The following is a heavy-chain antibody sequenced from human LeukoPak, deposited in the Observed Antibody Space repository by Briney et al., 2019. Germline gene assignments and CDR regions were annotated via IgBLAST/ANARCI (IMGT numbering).Heavy chain of an antibody. V-gene: IGHV4-39*01. CDR3: ARVGMEFDFFFDY. CDR1: GGSISSSSYY. Sequence: SETLSLTCTVSGGSISSSSYYWGWIRQPPGKGLEWIGSIYYSGSTYYNPSLKSRVTISVDTSKNQFSLKLSSVTAADTAVYYCARVGMEFDFFFDYWGQGALVTVSS. CDR2: IYYSGST. D-gene: IGHD3-9*01. J-gene: IGHJ4*02.